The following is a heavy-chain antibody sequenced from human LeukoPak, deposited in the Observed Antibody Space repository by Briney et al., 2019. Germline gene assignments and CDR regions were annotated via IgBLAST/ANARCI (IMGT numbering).Heavy chain of an antibody. CDR1: GGSISSYY. D-gene: IGHD3-3*01. V-gene: IGHV4-4*07. CDR3: AREVESQGRSLDI. Sequence: SETLSLTCTVSGGSISSYYWSWIRQPAGKGLEWIGRIYPSGSTNYDPSLKSRVTMSVDTSKSQFSLRLSSVTAADTAVYYCAREVESQGRSLDIWGQGTMVTVSS. CDR2: IYPSGST. J-gene: IGHJ3*02.